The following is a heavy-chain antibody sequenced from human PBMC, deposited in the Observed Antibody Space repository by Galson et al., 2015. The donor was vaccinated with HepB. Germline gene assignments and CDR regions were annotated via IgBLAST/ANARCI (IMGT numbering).Heavy chain of an antibody. CDR3: ARGGSGWSMQDSMDV. CDR2: IIPIFGTA. J-gene: IGHJ6*02. D-gene: IGHD6-19*01. V-gene: IGHV1-69*13. CDR1: GGTFSSYA. Sequence: SVKVSCKASGGTFSSYAISWVRQAPGQGLEWMGGIIPIFGTANYAQKFQGRVTITADESTSTAYMELSSLRSEDTAVYYCARGGSGWSMQDSMDVWGQGTTVTVSS.